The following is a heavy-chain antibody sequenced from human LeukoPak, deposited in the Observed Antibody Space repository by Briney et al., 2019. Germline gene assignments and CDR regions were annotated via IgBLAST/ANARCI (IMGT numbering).Heavy chain of an antibody. D-gene: IGHD3-22*01. J-gene: IGHJ4*02. CDR1: GFTFSSYA. Sequence: GGSLRLSCAASGFTFSSYAMSCVRQARGKGLEWVSAISGSGGSTYYADSVKGRFTISRDNSKNTLYLQMNSLRAEDTAVYYCAKYEGYYDTPGYWGQGTLVTVSS. CDR2: ISGSGGST. CDR3: AKYEGYYDTPGY. V-gene: IGHV3-23*01.